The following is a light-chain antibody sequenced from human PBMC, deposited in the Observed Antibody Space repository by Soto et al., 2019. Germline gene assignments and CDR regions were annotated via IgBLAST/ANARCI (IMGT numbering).Light chain of an antibody. J-gene: IGKJ5*01. V-gene: IGKV3-20*01. CDR3: QKSGSAXPIT. CDR2: GSS. Sequence: EIVLTQSPGTLSLSPGEIATLSCRAIQSVSSSYLDWYQQKPGQAPMLLIYGSSTRATGIPDRFSGSGSGTEFTITISRMEPEDFAVYYCQKSGSAXPITCGQGTRLX. CDR1: QSVSSSY.